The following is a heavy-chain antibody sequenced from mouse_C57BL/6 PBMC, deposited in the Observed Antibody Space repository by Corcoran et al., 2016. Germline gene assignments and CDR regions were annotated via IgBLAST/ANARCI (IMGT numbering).Heavy chain of an antibody. CDR1: GYAFSSYW. Sequence: VQLQQSGAELVKPGASVKISCKASGYAFSSYWMKWVKQRPGKGLEWIGQIYPGDGDTNYNGKFKGKATLTADKSSSTAYMQLSSLTSEDSAVYFCARHYDYDVGYFDVCGTGTTVTVSS. J-gene: IGHJ1*03. D-gene: IGHD2-4*01. V-gene: IGHV1-80*01. CDR2: IYPGDGDT. CDR3: ARHYDYDVGYFDV.